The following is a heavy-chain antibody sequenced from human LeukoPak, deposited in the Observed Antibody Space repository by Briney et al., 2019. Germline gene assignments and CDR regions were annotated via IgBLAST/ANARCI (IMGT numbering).Heavy chain of an antibody. CDR1: GFTFSSYA. Sequence: GRSLRLSCAASGFTFSSYAMHWVRQAPGKGLEWVAVISYDGSNKYYADSVKGRFTISRDNSKNTLYLQMNSLKTEDTAVYYCTTDRTVGARSLYDYWGQGTLVTVSS. CDR3: TTDRTVGARSLYDY. V-gene: IGHV3-30-3*01. CDR2: ISYDGSNK. J-gene: IGHJ4*02. D-gene: IGHD1-26*01.